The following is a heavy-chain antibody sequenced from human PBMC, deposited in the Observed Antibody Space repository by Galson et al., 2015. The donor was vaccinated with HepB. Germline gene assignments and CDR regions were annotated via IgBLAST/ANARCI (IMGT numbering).Heavy chain of an antibody. CDR3: ARDCLYYDSSGYYYYYYGMDV. CDR2: IKQDGSEK. J-gene: IGHJ6*02. CDR1: GFTFSSYW. Sequence: SLRLSCAASGFTFSSYWVSWVRQAPGKGLEWVANIKQDGSEKYYVDSVKGRFTISRDNAKNSLYLQMNSLRAEDTAVYYCARDCLYYDSSGYYYYYYGMDVWGQGTTVTVSS. V-gene: IGHV3-7*03. D-gene: IGHD3-22*01.